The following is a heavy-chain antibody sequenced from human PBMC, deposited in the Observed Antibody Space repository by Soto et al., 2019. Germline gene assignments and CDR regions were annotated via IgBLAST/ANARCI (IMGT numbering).Heavy chain of an antibody. CDR3: AIEKSLDWNYGNYYYYMDV. J-gene: IGHJ6*03. CDR1: GGSISSSSYY. V-gene: IGHV4-61*05. D-gene: IGHD1-7*01. Sequence: SLTCTVSGGSISSSSYYWGWIRQPPGKGLEWIGYIYYSGSTNYNPSHKSRVTISVDTSKNQFSLMLISVTAADTAVYFCAIEKSLDWNYGNYYYYMDVWGKGTTVTVSS. CDR2: IYYSGST.